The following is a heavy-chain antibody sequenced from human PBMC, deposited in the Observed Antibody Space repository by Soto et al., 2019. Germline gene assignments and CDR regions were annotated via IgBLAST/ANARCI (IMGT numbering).Heavy chain of an antibody. CDR2: IQFDGSDK. CDR3: AKDFKPLSPDSYFDY. Sequence: QVQLVESGGGVVKLGRPLRLSWVASKFPFRSYGMHWFRQAPGKGREGVARIQFDGSDKYYGESVKGRFTISRDNSKNTLYLQMSSLSAEDTAVYYCAKDFKPLSPDSYFDYWGQGALVSVSS. V-gene: IGHV3-30*18. CDR1: KFPFRSYG. J-gene: IGHJ4*02.